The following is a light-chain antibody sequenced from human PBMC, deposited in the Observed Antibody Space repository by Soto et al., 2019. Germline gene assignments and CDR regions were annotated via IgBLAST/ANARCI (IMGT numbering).Light chain of an antibody. CDR1: QSVSSN. J-gene: IGKJ1*01. Sequence: EIVMTQSPATLSVSPGERATLSCRASQSVSSNLAWYQQIPGQAPRLLIYGVSTGATGIPARFSGSGSGTEFTLTVNSLQSEDFAVYYCQQYNDWPKTFGQGTKVEIK. CDR2: GVS. V-gene: IGKV3-15*01. CDR3: QQYNDWPKT.